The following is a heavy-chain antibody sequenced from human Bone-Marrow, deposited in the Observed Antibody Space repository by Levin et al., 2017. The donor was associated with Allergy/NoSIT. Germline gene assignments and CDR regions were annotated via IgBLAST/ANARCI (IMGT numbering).Heavy chain of an antibody. CDR1: GFTFSDYV. CDR2: ISYDVRNE. CDR3: ARGVSSYCGDDCDDAFDV. Sequence: GGSLRLSCAASGFTFSDYVMHWVRQAPGKGLEWVAVISYDVRNEYYADSVRGRFTISRDNSQNTLYLQMNSVRTDDTAVYYCARGVSSYCGDDCDDAFDVWGQGTMVTVSS. J-gene: IGHJ3*01. D-gene: IGHD2-21*02. V-gene: IGHV3-30*04.